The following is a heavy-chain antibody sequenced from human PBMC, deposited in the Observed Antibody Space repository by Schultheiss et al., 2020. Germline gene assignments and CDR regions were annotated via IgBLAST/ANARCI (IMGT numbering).Heavy chain of an antibody. D-gene: IGHD3-10*01. Sequence: GESLRLSCAASGFTFSSYGMHWVRQAPGKGLEWVAVISYDGSNKYYADSVKGRFTISRDNAKNTLYLLMNSLRAEDTAVYYCTTAFRSGSYLIRGLWGQGTLVTVSS. CDR1: GFTFSSYG. V-gene: IGHV3-30*03. CDR3: TTAFRSGSYLIRGL. CDR2: ISYDGSNK. J-gene: IGHJ4*02.